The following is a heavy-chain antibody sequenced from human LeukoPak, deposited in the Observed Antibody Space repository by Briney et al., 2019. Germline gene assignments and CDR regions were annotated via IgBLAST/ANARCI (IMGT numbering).Heavy chain of an antibody. D-gene: IGHD1-26*01. CDR1: GFTFDDYA. V-gene: IGHV3-9*01. Sequence: PGGSLRLSCAASGFTFDDYAMHWVRQAPGKGLEWVSGISWNSGSIGYADSVKGRFTISRDNAKNSLYLQMNSLRAEDTALYYCAKDIKPTIVGATNGALDYWGQGTLVTVSS. CDR3: AKDIKPTIVGATNGALDY. J-gene: IGHJ4*02. CDR2: ISWNSGSI.